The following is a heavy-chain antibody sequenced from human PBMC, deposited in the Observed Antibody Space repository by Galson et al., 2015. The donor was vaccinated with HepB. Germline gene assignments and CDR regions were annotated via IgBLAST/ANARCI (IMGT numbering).Heavy chain of an antibody. CDR2: IWYDGSNK. V-gene: IGHV3-33*08. Sequence: SLRLSCAASGFTFSSYGMHWVRQAPGKGLEWVAVIWYDGSNKYYADSVKGRFAISRDNSKNTLYLQMNSLRAEDTAVYYCAREATWYATFDYWGQGTLVTVSS. J-gene: IGHJ4*02. CDR3: AREATWYATFDY. CDR1: GFTFSSYG. D-gene: IGHD6-13*01.